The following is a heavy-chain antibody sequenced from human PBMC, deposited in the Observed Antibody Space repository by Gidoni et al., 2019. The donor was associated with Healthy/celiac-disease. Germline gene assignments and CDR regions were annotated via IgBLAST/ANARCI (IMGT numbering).Heavy chain of an antibody. J-gene: IGHJ3*02. CDR3: TTDQITMIGDAFDI. CDR1: GFTFSNAW. V-gene: IGHV3-15*01. CDR2: IKSKTDGGTT. D-gene: IGHD3-22*01. Sequence: EVQLVESGGGLVKPGGSLRLSCAASGFTFSNAWMSWVRQAPGKGLEWVGRIKSKTDGGTTDYAAPVKGRFTISRDDSKNTLYLQMNSLKTEDTAVYYCTTDQITMIGDAFDIWGQGTMVTVSS.